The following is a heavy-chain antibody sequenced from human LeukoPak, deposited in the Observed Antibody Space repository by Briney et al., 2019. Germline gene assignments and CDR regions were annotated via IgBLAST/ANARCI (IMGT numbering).Heavy chain of an antibody. CDR2: IYYSGST. Sequence: SETLSLTCTVSGGSISSYYWSWIRQPPGKGLEWIGYIYYSGSTNYNPSLKSRVTISVDRSKNQFSLKLSSVTAADTAVYYCAGRRLDFWSGHDYWGQGTLVTVSP. V-gene: IGHV4-59*12. CDR3: AGRRLDFWSGHDY. CDR1: GGSISSYY. D-gene: IGHD3-3*01. J-gene: IGHJ4*02.